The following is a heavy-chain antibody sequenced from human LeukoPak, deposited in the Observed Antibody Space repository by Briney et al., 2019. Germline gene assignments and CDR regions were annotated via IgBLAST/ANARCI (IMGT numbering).Heavy chain of an antibody. V-gene: IGHV1-2*02. CDR1: GYTFTGYY. Sequence: ASVKVSCKASGYTFTGYYMRWVRQAPGQGLEWMGWINPNSGGTNYAQKSQGRVTMTRDTSISTAYMELSRLRSDDTAVYYCARALTSTSPASPWELLGYWGQGTLVTVSS. CDR3: ARALTSTSPASPWELLGY. D-gene: IGHD1-26*01. J-gene: IGHJ4*02. CDR2: INPNSGGT.